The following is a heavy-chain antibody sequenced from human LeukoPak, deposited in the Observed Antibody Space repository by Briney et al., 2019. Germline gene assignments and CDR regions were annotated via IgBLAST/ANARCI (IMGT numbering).Heavy chain of an antibody. CDR1: GGSFSGYY. D-gene: IGHD3-22*01. CDR3: ARGGYYYDSSYGFDY. Sequence: SETLSLTCAVYGGSFSGYYWSWIRQPPGKGLEWIGEINHSGSTNYNPSLKSRVTISVDTSKNQFSLKLSSVTAADTAVYYCARGGYYYDSSYGFDYWGQGTLVTVSS. J-gene: IGHJ4*02. V-gene: IGHV4-34*01. CDR2: INHSGST.